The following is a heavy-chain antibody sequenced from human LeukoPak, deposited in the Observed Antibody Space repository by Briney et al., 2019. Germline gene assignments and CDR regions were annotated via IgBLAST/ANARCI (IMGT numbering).Heavy chain of an antibody. CDR1: GYSFSNYW. J-gene: IGHJ3*02. CDR3: ARRSSASNTFDM. CDR2: IYAGDSDT. V-gene: IGHV5-51*01. D-gene: IGHD6-6*01. Sequence: KSGESLKISCKGSGYSFSNYWIGWVRQMPGKGLEWMAIIYAGDSDTRYSRSFQGQVTISVDKSINTAYLQWSSLKASDTAIYYCARRSSASNTFDMWGQGTMVTVSS.